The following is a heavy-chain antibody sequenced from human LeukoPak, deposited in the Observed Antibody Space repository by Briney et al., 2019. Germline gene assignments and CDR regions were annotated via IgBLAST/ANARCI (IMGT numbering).Heavy chain of an antibody. Sequence: PGGSLRLSCAASGFTFSSYGMHWVRQAPGKGLEWVAVISKDGSTKIYSDSVKGRFTISRDNSKNTLYLQMNSLRAEDTAVYYCARARSSGWTLVDWGQGTLVTVSS. D-gene: IGHD6-19*01. J-gene: IGHJ4*02. CDR1: GFTFSSYG. CDR2: ISKDGSTK. V-gene: IGHV3-30*03. CDR3: ARARSSGWTLVD.